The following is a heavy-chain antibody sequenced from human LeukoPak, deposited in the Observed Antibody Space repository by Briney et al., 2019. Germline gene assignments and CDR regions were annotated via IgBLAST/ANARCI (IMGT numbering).Heavy chain of an antibody. Sequence: GASVKVSCKASGYTFIGYYMHWVRQAPGQGLEWMGWINPNSGGTNYAQKFQGRVTMTRDTSISTAYMELSRLRSDDTAVYYCARDYYDSSGYYYPWGQGTLVTVSS. J-gene: IGHJ5*02. V-gene: IGHV1-2*02. CDR2: INPNSGGT. D-gene: IGHD3-22*01. CDR3: ARDYYDSSGYYYP. CDR1: GYTFIGYY.